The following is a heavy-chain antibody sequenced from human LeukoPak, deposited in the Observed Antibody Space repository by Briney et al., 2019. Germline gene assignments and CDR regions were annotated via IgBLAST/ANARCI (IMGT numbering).Heavy chain of an antibody. J-gene: IGHJ4*02. CDR1: GGTFSSYA. CDR2: IIPIFGTA. Sequence: ASVKVSCKASGGTFSSYAVSWVRQAPGQGLEWMGGIIPIFGTANYAQKFQGRVTITADKSTSTAYMELSSLRSEDTAVYYCARDPGELTHHFDYWGQGTLVTVSS. D-gene: IGHD7-27*01. V-gene: IGHV1-69*06. CDR3: ARDPGELTHHFDY.